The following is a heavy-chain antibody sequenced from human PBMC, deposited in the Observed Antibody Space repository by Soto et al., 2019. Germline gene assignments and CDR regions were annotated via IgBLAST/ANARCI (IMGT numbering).Heavy chain of an antibody. CDR1: GGTFSSYA. CDR3: ARPTRYYYDSSGQSAWFDP. CDR2: IIPIFGTA. D-gene: IGHD3-22*01. J-gene: IGHJ5*02. V-gene: IGHV1-69*13. Sequence: SVKVSCKASGGTFSSYAISWVRQAPGQGLEWMGGIIPIFGTANYAQKFQGRVTITADESTSTANMELSSLRSEDTAVYYCARPTRYYYDSSGQSAWFDPWGQGTLVTSPQ.